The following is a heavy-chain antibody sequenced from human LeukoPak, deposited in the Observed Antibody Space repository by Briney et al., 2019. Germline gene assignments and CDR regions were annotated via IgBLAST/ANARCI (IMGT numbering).Heavy chain of an antibody. CDR3: ARDFLSSGLQTTVTTGSAFDI. Sequence: SETLSLTCTVSGGSISSGSYYYWNWIRQPAGKKLEWIGRIYTSGSTNYNPSLKSRVTISIDTSKNQFSLKLSSVTAADTAVYYCARDFLSSGLQTTVTTGSAFDIWGQGTMVTVSS. CDR1: GGSISSGSYY. D-gene: IGHD4-17*01. V-gene: IGHV4-61*02. CDR2: IYTSGST. J-gene: IGHJ3*02.